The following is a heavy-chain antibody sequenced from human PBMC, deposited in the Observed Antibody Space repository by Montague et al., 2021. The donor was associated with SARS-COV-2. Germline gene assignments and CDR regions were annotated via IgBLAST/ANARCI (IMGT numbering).Heavy chain of an antibody. D-gene: IGHD1-14*01. CDR3: ARETMTADAFDI. CDR1: GASVSNSD. Sequence: SETLSLTCTVSGASVSNSDWGWIRQSPGKGLEWIGYFYSVGSTDYNPSLKSRATISRDTSKNQFSLKVRSVTAADTAIYYCARETMTADAFDIWGQGTMVTVSS. CDR2: FYSVGST. V-gene: IGHV4-59*02. J-gene: IGHJ3*02.